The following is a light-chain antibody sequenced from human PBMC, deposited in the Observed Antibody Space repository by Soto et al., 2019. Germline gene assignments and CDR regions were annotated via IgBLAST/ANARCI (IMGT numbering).Light chain of an antibody. CDR3: QTFDSSLTISWV. CDR2: GDS. J-gene: IGLJ3*02. CDR1: SSNIGRGYD. V-gene: IGLV1-40*01. Sequence: QSVLTQPPSVSGAPGQRVTISCTGSSSNIGRGYDVHWYQQFPGSAPRLLLSGDSNRPSGVPDRFSGSRSGTSASLAITGLQAEDEAYYYCQTFDSSLTISWVFGGGTKLTVL.